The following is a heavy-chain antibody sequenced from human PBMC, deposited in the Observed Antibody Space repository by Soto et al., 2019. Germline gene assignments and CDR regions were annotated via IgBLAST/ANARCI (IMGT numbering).Heavy chain of an antibody. CDR3: AREGLGQYFDI. J-gene: IGHJ4*02. D-gene: IGHD6-19*01. CDR1: GDSFMTYA. CDR2: ITPLFGTP. Sequence: QVHLVQSGAEVRDPGSSVRLSCKSSGDSFMTYALAWVRQAPGQGLEWMGQITPLFGTPKYAQRFRGRLSITAEESMTTVYMDLNSLTSEDTAVYFCAREGLGQYFDIWAQGTLVTVSS. V-gene: IGHV1-69*01.